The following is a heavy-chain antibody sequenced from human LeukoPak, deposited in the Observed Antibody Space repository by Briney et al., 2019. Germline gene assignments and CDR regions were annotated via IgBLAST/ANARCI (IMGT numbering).Heavy chain of an antibody. D-gene: IGHD1-26*01. V-gene: IGHV3-21*01. CDR1: GFTFTTYS. Sequence: PGGSLRLSCAASGFTFTTYSMNWVRQAPGKEPEWVSAVSSSSDYIYYADSVRGRFTISRGNAKNSLYLQMNSLRAVDTAVYYCARDIVGATGAAFDIWGQGTMVTVSS. CDR3: ARDIVGATGAAFDI. CDR2: VSSSSDYI. J-gene: IGHJ3*02.